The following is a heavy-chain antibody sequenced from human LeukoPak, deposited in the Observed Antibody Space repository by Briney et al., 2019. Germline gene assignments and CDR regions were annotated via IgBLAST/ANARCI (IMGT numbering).Heavy chain of an antibody. Sequence: GGSLRLSCTASGFTFGDYAMTWVRQAPGKGLEWVSSISSSSNYIYYADSVKGRFTISRDNAKNSLYLQMNSLRAEDTAVYYCARDPSSGWYLKGWFDPWGQGTLVTVSS. CDR2: ISSSSNYI. CDR3: ARDPSSGWYLKGWFDP. CDR1: GFTFGDYA. D-gene: IGHD6-19*01. V-gene: IGHV3-21*01. J-gene: IGHJ5*02.